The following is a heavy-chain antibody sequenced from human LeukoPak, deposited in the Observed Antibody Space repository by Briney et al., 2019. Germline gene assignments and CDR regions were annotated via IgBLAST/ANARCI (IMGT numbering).Heavy chain of an antibody. CDR1: GFTFSSYS. V-gene: IGHV3-48*01. J-gene: IGHJ4*02. D-gene: IGHD3-10*01. CDR2: ISSSSSTT. CDR3: AKDTTYYYGSGSPNLDY. Sequence: GGSLRLSCAASGFTFSSYSMNWVRQAPGKGLEWVSYISSSSSTTYYADSVKGRFTISRDNSKNTLYLQMNSLRAEDTAVYYCAKDTTYYYGSGSPNLDYWGQGTLVTVSS.